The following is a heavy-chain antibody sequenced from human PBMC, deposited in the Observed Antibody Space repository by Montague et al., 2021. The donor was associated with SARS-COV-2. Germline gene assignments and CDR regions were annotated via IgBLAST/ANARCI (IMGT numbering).Heavy chain of an antibody. CDR3: ARAFTDWLRYYGMDV. J-gene: IGHJ6*02. D-gene: IGHD3-9*01. CDR2: IYYSGST. CDR1: GGSISSSSYY. V-gene: IGHV4-39*01. Sequence: SETLSLTCTASGGSISSSSYYWGWIRQPPGKGLEWIGSIYYSGSTYYNPSLKSRVTISVDTSKNQFSLKLSSVTAADTAVYYCARAFTDWLRYYGMDVWGQGTTVIVSS.